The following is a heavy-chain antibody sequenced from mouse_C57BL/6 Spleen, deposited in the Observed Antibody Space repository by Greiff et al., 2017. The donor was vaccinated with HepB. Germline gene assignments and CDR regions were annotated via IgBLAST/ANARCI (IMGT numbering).Heavy chain of an antibody. CDR3: ARNPSMITTGKYFDV. V-gene: IGHV1-76*01. CDR1: GYTFTDYY. J-gene: IGHJ1*03. CDR2: IYPGSGNT. D-gene: IGHD2-4*01. Sequence: QVQLQQSGAELVRPGASVKLSCKASGYTFTDYYINWVKQRPGQGLEWIARIYPGSGNTYYNEKFKGKATLTAEKSSSTAYMQLSSLTSEDSAVYFCARNPSMITTGKYFDVWGTGTTVTVSS.